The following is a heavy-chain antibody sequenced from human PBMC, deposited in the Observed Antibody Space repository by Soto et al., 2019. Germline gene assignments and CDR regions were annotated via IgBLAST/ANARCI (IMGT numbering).Heavy chain of an antibody. CDR3: AKDPGRGYSYGWNFDY. D-gene: IGHD5-18*01. CDR1: GFTFSSYA. J-gene: IGHJ4*02. Sequence: HPGGSLRLSCAASGFTFSSYAMSWVRQAPGKGLEWVSAISGSGGSTYYADSVKGRFTISRDNSKNTPYLQMNSLRAEDTAVYYCAKDPGRGYSYGWNFDYWGQGTLVTVSS. CDR2: ISGSGGST. V-gene: IGHV3-23*01.